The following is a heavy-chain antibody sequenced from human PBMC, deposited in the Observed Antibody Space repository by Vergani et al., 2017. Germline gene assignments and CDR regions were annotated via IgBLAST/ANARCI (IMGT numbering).Heavy chain of an antibody. V-gene: IGHV1-69*04. Sequence: QVQLVQSGAEVKKPGSSVKVSCKASGGTFSSYAISWVRQAPGQGLEWMGRIIPILGIANYAQKFQGRVTITADKSTSTAYMELSSLRAEDAAVYYCARDCTSGGCPDNYGMDVWGQGATVTVSS. J-gene: IGHJ6*02. CDR1: GGTFSSYA. D-gene: IGHD2-8*01. CDR3: ARDCTSGGCPDNYGMDV. CDR2: IIPILGIA.